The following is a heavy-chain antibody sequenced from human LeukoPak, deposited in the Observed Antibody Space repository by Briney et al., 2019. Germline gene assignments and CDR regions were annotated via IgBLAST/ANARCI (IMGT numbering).Heavy chain of an antibody. CDR3: ARGWGEKGRCRGGTCNNPQFDY. CDR2: ISGSGAGT. J-gene: IGHJ4*02. D-gene: IGHD2-15*01. V-gene: IGHV3-23*01. Sequence: GGSLRLSCAASGFSFSSYVMAWVRQAPGKGLEWVSDISGSGAGTHYADSVRGRFTISRDTSKNTLYLQMNSLRVEDTAVYYCARGWGEKGRCRGGTCNNPQFDYWGQGILVTVSS. CDR1: GFSFSSYV.